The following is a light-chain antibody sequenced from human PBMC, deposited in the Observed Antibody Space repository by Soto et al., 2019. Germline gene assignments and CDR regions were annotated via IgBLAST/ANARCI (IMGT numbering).Light chain of an antibody. V-gene: IGKV3-20*01. CDR2: DVS. CDR3: LQYGISPT. Sequence: EIVLTQSPGTLPLSPGERATLSCRSSHSVTSNYLAWYRQKPGQAPRLLIYDVSSRATGIPDRFSGSGSGTDFTLTISRLEPVDFAVYYCLQYGISPTCGQGTEVEIK. CDR1: HSVTSNY. J-gene: IGKJ1*01.